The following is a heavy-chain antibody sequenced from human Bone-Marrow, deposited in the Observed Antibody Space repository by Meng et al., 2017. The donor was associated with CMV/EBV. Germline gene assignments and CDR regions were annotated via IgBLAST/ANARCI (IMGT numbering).Heavy chain of an antibody. CDR3: LPAVASY. CDR2: ISYDGSNK. V-gene: IGHV3-30*04. CDR1: GFTFSSYA. J-gene: IGHJ4*01. Sequence: GESLKISCAASGFTFSSYAMHWVRQAPGKGLEWVAVISYDGSNKYYADSVKGRFTISRDNSKNTLYLQMNSLRAEDTAVYYCLPAVASYWGQGTPVT. D-gene: IGHD2-2*01.